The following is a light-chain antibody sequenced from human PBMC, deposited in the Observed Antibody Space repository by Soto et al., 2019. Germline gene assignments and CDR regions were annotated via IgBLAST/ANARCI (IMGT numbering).Light chain of an antibody. J-gene: IGKJ5*01. V-gene: IGKV3-20*01. CDR3: QQYGSSSPLS. CDR2: GAS. Sequence: EIVLTQSPGTLSLSPGERATLSCRASQGVTSNYLAGYQQRPGQAPKLLIYGASNRAIGIPVRFSGSGSGKDFTLTISRLEPEDFAMYYCQQYGSSSPLSFGQGTRLEIE. CDR1: QGVTSNY.